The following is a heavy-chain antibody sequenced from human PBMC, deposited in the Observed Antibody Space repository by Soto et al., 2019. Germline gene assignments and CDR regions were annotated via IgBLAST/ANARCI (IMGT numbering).Heavy chain of an antibody. Sequence: SETLSLTCTVSGGSISSSSYYWGWIRQPPGKGLEWIGSIYYSGSTYYNPSLKSRVTISVDTSKNQFSLKLSSVTAADTAVYYCARPGDLYYYGMDVWGQGTTVS. CDR1: GGSISSSSYY. CDR2: IYYSGST. D-gene: IGHD1-26*01. V-gene: IGHV4-39*01. J-gene: IGHJ6*02. CDR3: ARPGDLYYYGMDV.